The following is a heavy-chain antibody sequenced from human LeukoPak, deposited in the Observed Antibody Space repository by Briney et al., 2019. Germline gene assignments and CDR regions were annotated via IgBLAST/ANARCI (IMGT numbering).Heavy chain of an antibody. CDR1: RFTFSTYA. J-gene: IGHJ2*01. D-gene: IGHD3-22*01. CDR2: ISYDGDNN. CDR3: AREYYYDSSAHFDL. Sequence: GRSLRLSCAASRFTFSTYAMHWVRQAPGKGLERVADISYDGDNNNYADSVKGRFTISRDNSKNTLYLQMNSLRAEDTAVYYCAREYYYDSSAHFDLWGRGTLVTVSS. V-gene: IGHV3-30-3*01.